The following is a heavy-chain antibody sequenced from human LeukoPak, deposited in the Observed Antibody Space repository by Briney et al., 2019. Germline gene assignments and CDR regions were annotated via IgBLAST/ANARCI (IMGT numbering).Heavy chain of an antibody. CDR2: ISYDGSNK. Sequence: PGGSLRLSCAASGFTFSSYGMPWVRQAPGKGLEWVAVISYDGSNKYYADSVKGRFTISRDNSKNTLHLQMNSLRAEDTAVYYCAKDRDGYNYEGDYWGQGTLVTVSS. D-gene: IGHD5-24*01. CDR1: GFTFSSYG. V-gene: IGHV3-30*18. J-gene: IGHJ4*02. CDR3: AKDRDGYNYEGDY.